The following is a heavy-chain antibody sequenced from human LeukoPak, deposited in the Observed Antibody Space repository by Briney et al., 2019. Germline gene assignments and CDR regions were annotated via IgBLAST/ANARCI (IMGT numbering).Heavy chain of an antibody. D-gene: IGHD4-17*01. CDR3: AKAVRTIPATVTSDC. J-gene: IGHJ4*02. Sequence: GGSLRLSCAASGFTFSNYAMSWVRQAPGKGLEWVSSISGSGGSTHYADSVKGRFTISRDNSKNTLYLQMNSLRAEDTAVYYCAKAVRTIPATVTSDCWGQGTLVTVSS. CDR1: GFTFSNYA. V-gene: IGHV3-23*01. CDR2: ISGSGGST.